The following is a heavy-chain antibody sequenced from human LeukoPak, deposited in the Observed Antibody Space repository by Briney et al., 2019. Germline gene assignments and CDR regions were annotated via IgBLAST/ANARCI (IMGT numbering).Heavy chain of an antibody. CDR1: GGTFSSYA. Sequence: SVKVSCKASGGTFSSYAISWVRQTPGQGLEWMGGIIPIFGTANYAQKFQGRVTITADESTSTAYMELSSLRSEDTAVYYCARGIAAAGNLYYYYGMDVWGQGTTVTVSS. V-gene: IGHV1-69*13. J-gene: IGHJ6*02. CDR3: ARGIAAAGNLYYYYGMDV. D-gene: IGHD6-13*01. CDR2: IIPIFGTA.